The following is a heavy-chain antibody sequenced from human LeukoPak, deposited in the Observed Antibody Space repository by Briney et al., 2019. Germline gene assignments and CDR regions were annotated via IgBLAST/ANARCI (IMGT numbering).Heavy chain of an antibody. V-gene: IGHV3-73*01. CDR3: TSRGYYYDSSGYYPLDY. CDR1: GFTFSGSA. J-gene: IGHJ4*02. Sequence: GGSLRLSCAASGFTFSGSAMHWVRQASGKGLEWVGRIRSKANSYATAYAASVKGRFTISRDDSKNTAYLQMNSLKTEDTAVYYCTSRGYYYDSSGYYPLDYWGQGTLVTVSS. CDR2: IRSKANSYAT. D-gene: IGHD3-22*01.